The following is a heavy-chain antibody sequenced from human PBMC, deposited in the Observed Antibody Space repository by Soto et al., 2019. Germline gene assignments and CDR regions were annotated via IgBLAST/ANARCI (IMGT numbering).Heavy chain of an antibody. V-gene: IGHV1-69*08. Sequence: QVQLVQSGAEVKKPGSSVKVSCKASGGTFSSYTISWVRQAPGQGLEWMGRIIPILGIANYAQEFQGRVTITADKSTSTDYMELSSLRSEDTAVYYCARERLLKYYYYGMDVWGQGTTVTVSS. CDR3: ARERLLKYYYYGMDV. CDR1: GGTFSSYT. D-gene: IGHD4-17*01. J-gene: IGHJ6*02. CDR2: IIPILGIA.